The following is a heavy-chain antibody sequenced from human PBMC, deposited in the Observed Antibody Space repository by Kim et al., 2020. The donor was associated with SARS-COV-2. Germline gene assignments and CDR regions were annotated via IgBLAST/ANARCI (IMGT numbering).Heavy chain of an antibody. Sequence: SVKVSCKASGCTFSSYTLSWVRQAPGQGLEWMGRIIAILGITNYAQNFQGRVTITADKSTSTAYMELSSLRSEDTAVYYCARWQGARHAFDIWGQGTMVTVSS. V-gene: IGHV1-69*02. CDR2: IIAILGIT. CDR3: ARWQGARHAFDI. D-gene: IGHD3-16*01. J-gene: IGHJ3*02. CDR1: GCTFSSYT.